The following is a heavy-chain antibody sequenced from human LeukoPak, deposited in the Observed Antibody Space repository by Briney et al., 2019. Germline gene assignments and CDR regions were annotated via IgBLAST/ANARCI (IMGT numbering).Heavy chain of an antibody. CDR2: INHSGST. J-gene: IGHJ4*02. CDR3: ARGQGYYDSSGSPIRY. CDR1: GGSFSGYY. V-gene: IGHV4-34*01. D-gene: IGHD3-22*01. Sequence: SETLSLTCAVYGGSFSGYYWSWIRQPPGKGLEWIGEINHSGSTNYNPSLKSRVTISVDTTKNQFPLKLSSVTAADTAVYYCARGQGYYDSSGSPIRYWGQGTLVTVSS.